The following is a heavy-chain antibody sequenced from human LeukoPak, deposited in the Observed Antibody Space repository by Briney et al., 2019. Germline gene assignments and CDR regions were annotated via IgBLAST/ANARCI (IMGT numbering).Heavy chain of an antibody. D-gene: IGHD5-18*01. J-gene: IGHJ4*02. Sequence: GGSLRLSCAASGFTFSSYAMSWVRQAPGKGLEWVANIKQDGSEKYYVDSVKGRFTISRDNAKNSLYLQMNSLRAEDTAVYYCARSPRGYSYGSPYFDYWGQGTLVTVSS. V-gene: IGHV3-7*01. CDR3: ARSPRGYSYGSPYFDY. CDR1: GFTFSSYA. CDR2: IKQDGSEK.